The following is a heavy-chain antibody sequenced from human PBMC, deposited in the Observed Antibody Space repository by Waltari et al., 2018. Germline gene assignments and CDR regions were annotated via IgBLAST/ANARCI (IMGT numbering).Heavy chain of an antibody. D-gene: IGHD3-16*01. Sequence: QVQLQQWGAGLLKPSETLSLTCAVYGGSFRGYYWSWIRQPPGKGLEWIGEINHSGSTNYNPSLKSRVTISVDTSKNQFSLKLSSVTAADTAVYYCARPRFHTYYFDYWGQGTLVTVSS. J-gene: IGHJ4*02. V-gene: IGHV4-34*01. CDR1: GGSFRGYY. CDR3: ARPRFHTYYFDY. CDR2: INHSGST.